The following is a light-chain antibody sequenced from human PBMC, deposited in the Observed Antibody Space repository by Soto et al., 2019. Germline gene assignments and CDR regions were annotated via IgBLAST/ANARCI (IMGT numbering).Light chain of an antibody. V-gene: IGLV2-23*01. J-gene: IGLJ3*02. Sequence: QSALTQPASVSGSPGQSITISCTGTSSDVGSYNLVSWYQQHPGKAPKLIIYEASKRPSGVSNRFSGSKSGNTASLTISGLQAEDEADYYCCSYAGSSTWVFGGGTQLTVL. CDR1: SSDVGSYNL. CDR3: CSYAGSSTWV. CDR2: EAS.